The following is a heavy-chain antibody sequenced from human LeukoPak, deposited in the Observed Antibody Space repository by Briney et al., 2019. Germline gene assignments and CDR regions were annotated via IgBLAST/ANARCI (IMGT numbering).Heavy chain of an antibody. D-gene: IGHD3-22*01. Sequence: GASVKVSCKASGGTFSSYAISWVRQAPGQGLEWMGGIIPIFGTANYAQKFQGRVTITADESTSTAYMELRSLRSDDTAVYYCARDGIITRGHDAFDIWGQGTMVTVSS. J-gene: IGHJ3*02. CDR1: GGTFSSYA. CDR2: IIPIFGTA. CDR3: ARDGIITRGHDAFDI. V-gene: IGHV1-69*13.